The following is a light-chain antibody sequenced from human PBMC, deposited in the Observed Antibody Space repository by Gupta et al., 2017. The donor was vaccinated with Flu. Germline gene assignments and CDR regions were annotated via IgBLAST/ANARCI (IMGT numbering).Light chain of an antibody. CDR1: QSVGSN. V-gene: IGKV3-15*01. Sequence: ILLTQSPATLAVSPGGRATLSCRASQSVGSNLAWYQQQPGQAPRRLIYDASARATGIPDRFSGSGSGTEFTFTISSLQPEDFAVYYCQQYNKRPRTFGQGTKVEIK. CDR2: DAS. J-gene: IGKJ1*01. CDR3: QQYNKRPRT.